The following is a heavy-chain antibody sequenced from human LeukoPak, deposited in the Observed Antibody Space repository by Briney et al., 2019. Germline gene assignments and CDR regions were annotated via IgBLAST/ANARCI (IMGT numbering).Heavy chain of an antibody. J-gene: IGHJ4*02. CDR1: GFTFDDYA. CDR3: AKDHNIAGSGWENSPDY. CDR2: ISGDGGST. V-gene: IGHV3-43*02. D-gene: IGHD6-19*01. Sequence: GGSLRLSCAASGFTFDDYAMHWVRQAPGKGLEWVSLISGDGGSTYYAGSVKGRFTISRDNSKNSLYLQMNSLRTEDTALYYCAKDHNIAGSGWENSPDYWGQGTLVTVSS.